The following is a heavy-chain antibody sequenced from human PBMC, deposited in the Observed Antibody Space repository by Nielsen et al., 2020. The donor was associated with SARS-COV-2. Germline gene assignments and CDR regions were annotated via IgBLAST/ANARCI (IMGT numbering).Heavy chain of an antibody. D-gene: IGHD5-24*01. J-gene: IGHJ4*02. Sequence: GESLKISCTASGFTFTAYWMHWVRQAPGKGLEWVSYISSSGYTNYVDSVKGRFTISRDNARNSVYLQMNSLRAEDTAVYYCAREGRKLPLDYWGQGTLVTVSS. V-gene: IGHV3-11*05. CDR2: ISSSGYT. CDR1: GFTFTAYW. CDR3: AREGRKLPLDY.